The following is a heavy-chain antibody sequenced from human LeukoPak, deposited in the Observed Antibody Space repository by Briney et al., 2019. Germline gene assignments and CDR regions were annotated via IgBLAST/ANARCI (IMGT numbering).Heavy chain of an antibody. CDR1: GFTFRDYT. CDR2: ISSSGSTI. Sequence: PGGSLRLSCTASGFTFRDYTMSWIRQAPGKGLEWVSYISSSGSTIYYADSVKGRFTISRDNAKNSLYLQMNSLRAEDTAVYFCARLRGSGSYYGLGSYHMDVWGKGITVTISS. D-gene: IGHD3-10*01. J-gene: IGHJ6*03. V-gene: IGHV3-11*04. CDR3: ARLRGSGSYYGLGSYHMDV.